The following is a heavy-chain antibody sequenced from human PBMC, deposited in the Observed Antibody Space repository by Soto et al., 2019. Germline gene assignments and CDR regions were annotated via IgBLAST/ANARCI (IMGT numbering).Heavy chain of an antibody. CDR1: GFTFSNAW. D-gene: IGHD2-2*01. CDR3: TSSPLHIVVVPAAMGGVFDY. Sequence: GGSLRLSCAASGFTFSNAWMNWVRQAPGKGLEWVGRIKSKTDGGTTDYAAPVKGRFTISRDDSKNRLYLQMNSLKTEDTAVYYCTSSPLHIVVVPAAMGGVFDYWGQGTLVTVSS. J-gene: IGHJ4*02. V-gene: IGHV3-15*07. CDR2: IKSKTDGGTT.